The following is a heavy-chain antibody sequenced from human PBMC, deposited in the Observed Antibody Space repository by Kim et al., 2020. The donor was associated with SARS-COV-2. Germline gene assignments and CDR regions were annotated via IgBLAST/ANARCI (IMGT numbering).Heavy chain of an antibody. CDR1: GFTFSASA. Sequence: GGSLRLSCAASGFTFSASAIHWVRQASGKGLEWVGRIKTKPNTYATAYAASVEGRFTISRDDSESTAYLQMESLKTEDTAVYYCARRGETDGDYGIDYWGQGAQVTVSS. CDR2: IKTKPNTYAT. CDR3: ARRGETDGDYGIDY. J-gene: IGHJ4*02. D-gene: IGHD4-17*01. V-gene: IGHV3-73*01.